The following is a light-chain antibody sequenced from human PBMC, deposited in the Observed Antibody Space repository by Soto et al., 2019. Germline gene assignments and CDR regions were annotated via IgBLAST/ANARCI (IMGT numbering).Light chain of an antibody. J-gene: IGKJ1*01. CDR3: QQYYSTPLA. Sequence: DIVMTQSPDSLAVSLGERATINCKSSQSVLYSPNNKNYLAWYQQKPRQPPKLLIYWASTRESGVPDRFSGSGSGTDFTLTISSQQAEDVAVYYCQQYYSTPLAFGQGTKVEIK. CDR2: WAS. V-gene: IGKV4-1*01. CDR1: QSVLYSPNNKNY.